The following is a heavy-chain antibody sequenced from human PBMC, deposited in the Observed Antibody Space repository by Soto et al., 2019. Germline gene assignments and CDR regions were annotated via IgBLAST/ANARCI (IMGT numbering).Heavy chain of an antibody. CDR1: GFIFTTSD. V-gene: IGHV3-23*04. CDR2: ITITGDTT. D-gene: IGHD2-21*02. J-gene: IGHJ4*02. Sequence: EVQLVESEGGLVQPGGSLRLSCEASGFIFTTSDMSWVRQAPGKGLEWISSITITGDTTHYADSVKGRFTISRDNSRNRVFLPENSRGADDPAVYYCAKGGGGDHGYWGQGTLVAVSS. CDR3: AKGGGGDHGY.